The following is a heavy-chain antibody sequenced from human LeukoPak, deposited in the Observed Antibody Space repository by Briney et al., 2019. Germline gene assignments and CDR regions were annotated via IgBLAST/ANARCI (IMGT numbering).Heavy chain of an antibody. D-gene: IGHD3-10*01. Sequence: SETLSLTCTVSGYSITSGHYWGWIRQPPGKGLEWIGSIYHSGSTYYNPSLKSRVTISVDTSKSQFSLRPNSVTAADTAVYYCARDADPTAYYGSGSSIDYWGQGTLVTVSS. CDR1: GYSITSGHY. CDR2: IYHSGST. V-gene: IGHV4-38-2*02. J-gene: IGHJ4*02. CDR3: ARDADPTAYYGSGSSIDY.